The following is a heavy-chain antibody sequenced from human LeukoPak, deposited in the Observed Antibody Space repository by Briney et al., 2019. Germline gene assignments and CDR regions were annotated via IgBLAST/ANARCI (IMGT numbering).Heavy chain of an antibody. CDR3: ARAYLGELLNFDY. J-gene: IGHJ4*02. V-gene: IGHV1-69*13. CDR1: GGTFSSYA. D-gene: IGHD3-10*01. Sequence: SVKVSCKASGGTFSSYAISWVRQAPGQGLEWMGGIIPIFGTANYAQKFQGRVTITADESTSTAYMELRSLRSDDTAVYYCARAYLGELLNFDYWGQGTLVTVSS. CDR2: IIPIFGTA.